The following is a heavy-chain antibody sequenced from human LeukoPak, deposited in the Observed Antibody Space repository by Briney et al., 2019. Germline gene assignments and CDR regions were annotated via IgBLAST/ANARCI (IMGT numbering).Heavy chain of an antibody. D-gene: IGHD6-19*01. CDR2: IIPIFGTA. Sequence: ASVKVSCKASGGTFSSYAISWVRQAPGQGLEWMGGIIPIFGTANYAQKFQGRVTITTDESTSTAYMELSSLRSEDTAVYYCAKDEVFSSGWYFDCWGQGTLVTVSS. J-gene: IGHJ4*02. CDR3: AKDEVFSSGWYFDC. V-gene: IGHV1-69*05. CDR1: GGTFSSYA.